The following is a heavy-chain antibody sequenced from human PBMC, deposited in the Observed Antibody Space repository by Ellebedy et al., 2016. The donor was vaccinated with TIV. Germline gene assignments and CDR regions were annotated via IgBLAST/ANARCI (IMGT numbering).Heavy chain of an antibody. CDR3: ARLVEGLALFYFDS. CDR2: ITSYDADS. Sequence: AASVTVSCKASGYTFTNYGIVWVRQAPGQGLEWMGCITSYDADSKSAQEFQGRVTVTTDTSTSTAYLELRNLRSDDTAVYYCARLVEGLALFYFDSWGQGTLVTVSS. V-gene: IGHV1-18*01. D-gene: IGHD3-3*02. J-gene: IGHJ4*02. CDR1: GYTFTNYG.